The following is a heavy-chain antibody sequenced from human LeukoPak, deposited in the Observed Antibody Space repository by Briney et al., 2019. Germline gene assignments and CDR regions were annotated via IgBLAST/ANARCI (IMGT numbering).Heavy chain of an antibody. CDR2: FDPEGGET. D-gene: IGHD6-19*01. Sequence: ASVKVSCKVSGYTLTELSMHWVRQAPGKGLEWMGGFDPEGGETIYAQKFQGRVTMTEDTSTDTAYMELSSLRSEDTAVYYCATAGSGWYYFDYWGQGTLVTVSS. J-gene: IGHJ4*02. CDR1: GYTLTELS. CDR3: ATAGSGWYYFDY. V-gene: IGHV1-24*01.